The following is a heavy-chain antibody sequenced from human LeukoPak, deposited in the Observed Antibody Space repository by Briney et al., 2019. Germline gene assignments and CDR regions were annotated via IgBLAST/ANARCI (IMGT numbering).Heavy chain of an antibody. CDR1: GYTFTGYY. Sequence: ASVKVSCKASGYTFTGYYMHWVRQAPGQGLEWMGWINPNSGGTNYAQKFQGRVTMTRDTSISTAYMGLSRLRSDDTAVYYCARDIGYCSGGSCYRTGIFDYWGQGTLVTVSS. CDR2: INPNSGGT. J-gene: IGHJ4*02. CDR3: ARDIGYCSGGSCYRTGIFDY. V-gene: IGHV1-2*02. D-gene: IGHD2-15*01.